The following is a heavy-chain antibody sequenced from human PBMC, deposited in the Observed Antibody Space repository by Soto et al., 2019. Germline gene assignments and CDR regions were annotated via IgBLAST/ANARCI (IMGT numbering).Heavy chain of an antibody. CDR3: ASQASGWYPDY. V-gene: IGHV4-31*03. D-gene: IGHD6-19*01. CDR2: IFDSGTT. J-gene: IGHJ4*02. Sequence: QVQLQESGPGLVKPSQTLSLTCTVSGGSISSGGYYWSWLRQHPGKGLEWIGYIFDSGTTYYNPSLKSRVTIYVDPSKSQFSLRLTSVTATDTAVYYCASQASGWYPDYWGQGTLVTVSS. CDR1: GGSISSGGYY.